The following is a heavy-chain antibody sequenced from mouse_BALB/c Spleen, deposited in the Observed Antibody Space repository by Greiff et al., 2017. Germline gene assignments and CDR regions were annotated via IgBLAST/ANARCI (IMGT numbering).Heavy chain of an antibody. CDR1: GFTFSDYY. CDR3: ARDHGTGAY. CDR2: ISDGGSYT. Sequence: EVQLVESGGGLVKPGGSLKLSCAASGFTFSDYYMYWVRQTPEKRLEWVATISDGGSYTYYPDSVKGRFTISRDNAKNNLYLQMSSLKSEDTAMYYCARDHGTGAYWGQGTLVTVSA. D-gene: IGHD4-1*01. V-gene: IGHV5-4*02. J-gene: IGHJ3*01.